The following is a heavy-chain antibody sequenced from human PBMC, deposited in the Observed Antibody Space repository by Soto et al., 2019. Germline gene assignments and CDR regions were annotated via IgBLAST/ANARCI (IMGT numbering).Heavy chain of an antibody. V-gene: IGHV3-30*18. CDR3: AKGGSSGPIGLYYFDY. D-gene: IGHD6-6*01. Sequence: PGGSLRLSCAASGFTFSSSGMHWVRQPPGKGLEWVAVISYDGSNKYYADSVKGPFTISRDNSKNTLYLQMNSLRAEDTAVYYCAKGGSSGPIGLYYFDYWGQGTLVTVSS. CDR2: ISYDGSNK. CDR1: GFTFSSSG. J-gene: IGHJ4*02.